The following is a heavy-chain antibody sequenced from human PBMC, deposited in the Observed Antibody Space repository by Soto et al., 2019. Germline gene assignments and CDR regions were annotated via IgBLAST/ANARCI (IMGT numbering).Heavy chain of an antibody. J-gene: IGHJ4*02. CDR1: GFTFSSYG. CDR2: IWYDGSNK. Sequence: GGSLRLSCAASGFTFSSYGMHWVRRAPGKGLEWVAVIWYDGSNKYYADSVKGRFTISRDNSKNTLYLQMNSLRAEDTAVYYCARDHRFLEWSFFDYWGQGTLVTVSS. D-gene: IGHD3-3*01. CDR3: ARDHRFLEWSFFDY. V-gene: IGHV3-33*01.